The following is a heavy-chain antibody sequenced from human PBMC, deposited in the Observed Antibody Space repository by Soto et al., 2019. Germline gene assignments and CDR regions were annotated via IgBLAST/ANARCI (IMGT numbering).Heavy chain of an antibody. Sequence: QVLVQESGPGLVKPSETLSLTCIVSAGSISGYYWSWIRQPPGKGLEWIGHVHESGSTNYNPSLKGRVIMLVDTSKNLFSLKMPSVAATDTAMYYCARQRAYDWNGRDAFDIWGQGTMVTVSS. J-gene: IGHJ3*02. CDR3: ARQRAYDWNGRDAFDI. CDR2: VHESGST. CDR1: AGSISGYY. D-gene: IGHD1-20*01. V-gene: IGHV4-59*08.